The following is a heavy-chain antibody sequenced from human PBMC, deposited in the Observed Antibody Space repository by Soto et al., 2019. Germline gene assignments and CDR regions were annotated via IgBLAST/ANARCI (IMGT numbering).Heavy chain of an antibody. Sequence: QVQLVQSGADVREPGSSVKVSCKATGYRFGDYAIAWVRQAPGLGLEYMGGIVPNFGTPNYAQNVRDKVTISAVALTNTVFLQLASLTSNDTAVYFCARGKTRVTAYTAFDVWGLGTLVTVSS. CDR2: IVPNFGTP. D-gene: IGHD2-21*02. V-gene: IGHV1-69*01. CDR3: ARGKTRVTAYTAFDV. J-gene: IGHJ4*02. CDR1: GYRFGDYA.